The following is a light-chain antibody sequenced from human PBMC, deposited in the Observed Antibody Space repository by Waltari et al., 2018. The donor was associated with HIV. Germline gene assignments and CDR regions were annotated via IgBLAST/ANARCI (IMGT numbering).Light chain of an antibody. Sequence: EIVMTQSPATLSVSPGERATLSCRASQSVSSNLAWFQQKPGQAPRLLIYGASTRATGIPARFSGSGSGTDFTLTISSLQSEDFAVYYCHQYKDWPVTFGQGTRLDIK. J-gene: IGKJ5*01. CDR2: GAS. CDR3: HQYKDWPVT. CDR1: QSVSSN. V-gene: IGKV3-15*01.